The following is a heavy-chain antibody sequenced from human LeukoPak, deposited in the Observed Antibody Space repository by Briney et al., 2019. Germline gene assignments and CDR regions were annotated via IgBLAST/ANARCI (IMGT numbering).Heavy chain of an antibody. D-gene: IGHD6-13*01. CDR1: GFTFDDYA. CDR2: ISGNSGSI. J-gene: IGHJ6*02. Sequence: SLRLSCAASGFTFDDYAMHWVRQAPGKGLEWVSSISGNSGSIGYADSVKGRFTISRDNAKNTLYLQMNSLRAEDTAVYYCASGGSSWGYYYYGMDVWGQGTTVTVSS. CDR3: ASGGSSWGYYYYGMDV. V-gene: IGHV3-9*01.